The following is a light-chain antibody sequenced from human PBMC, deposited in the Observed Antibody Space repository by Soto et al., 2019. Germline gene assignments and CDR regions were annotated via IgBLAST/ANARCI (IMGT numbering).Light chain of an antibody. J-gene: IGKJ3*01. Sequence: EIVLTQSPGTLSLSPGERATLSCRASQSVSSSYLAWYRQKPGQAPSLLIYGASSRATGIPDRFSGSGSATDFTLTISRLLPEDFAVYYCQQYGTSPLFTFGPGTKVDIK. V-gene: IGKV3-20*01. CDR1: QSVSSSY. CDR3: QQYGTSPLFT. CDR2: GAS.